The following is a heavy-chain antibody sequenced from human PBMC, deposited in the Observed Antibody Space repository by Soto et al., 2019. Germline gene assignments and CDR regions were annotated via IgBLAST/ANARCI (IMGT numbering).Heavy chain of an antibody. J-gene: IGHJ6*02. Sequence: GASVKVSCKASGYTFTGYYMHWVRQAPGQGPEWMGWINPNSGGTNYAQKFQGWVTMTRDTFISTAYMELSRLRSDDTAVYYCARDVDIVVVPAAIGGMDVWGQGTTVTVSS. V-gene: IGHV1-2*04. CDR2: INPNSGGT. D-gene: IGHD2-2*02. CDR1: GYTFTGYY. CDR3: ARDVDIVVVPAAIGGMDV.